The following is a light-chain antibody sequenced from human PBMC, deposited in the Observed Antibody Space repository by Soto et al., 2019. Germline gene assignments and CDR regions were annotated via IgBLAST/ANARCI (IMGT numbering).Light chain of an antibody. J-gene: IGKJ1*01. V-gene: IGKV1-5*03. CDR3: QQYNSYSWT. Sequence: DIQMTQSPSTLSASVGDRVTITCRASQSINNWLAWYQQKPGKAPKLLIYKTSNLESGVPSRFSGSGSGTEFTLTISSLQPDGFATYYCQQYNSYSWTFGQGTNVDIK. CDR1: QSINNW. CDR2: KTS.